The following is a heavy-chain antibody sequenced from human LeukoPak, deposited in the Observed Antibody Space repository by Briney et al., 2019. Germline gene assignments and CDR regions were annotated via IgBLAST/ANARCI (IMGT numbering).Heavy chain of an antibody. CDR1: GGSFSGYY. D-gene: IGHD1-26*01. V-gene: IGHV4-34*01. CDR2: INHSGST. CDR3: ARGPIVVAGFLNWFDP. Sequence: SETLSLTCAVYGGSFSGYYWSWIRQPPGKGLEWIGEINHSGSTNYNPSLKSRVTISVDTSKNQFSLKLSSVTAADTAVYYCARGPIVVAGFLNWFDPWGQGTLVTVSS. J-gene: IGHJ5*02.